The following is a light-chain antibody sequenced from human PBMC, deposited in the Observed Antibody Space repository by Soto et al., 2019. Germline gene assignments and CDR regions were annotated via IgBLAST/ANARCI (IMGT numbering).Light chain of an antibody. CDR1: HNINAY. Sequence: VVLTQSPATLSLSPGGRATLSCRASHNINAYLAWYQQRPGNVPRLLIYDSSKRATGVPARFSGRGSGTDFTLTISDLAPDDFAVYYCQHRSSWPPGFGQGTRLEIK. V-gene: IGKV3-11*01. CDR3: QHRSSWPPG. CDR2: DSS. J-gene: IGKJ5*01.